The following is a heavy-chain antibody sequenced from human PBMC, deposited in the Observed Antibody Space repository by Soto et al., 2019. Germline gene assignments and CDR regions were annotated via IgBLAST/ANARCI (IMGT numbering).Heavy chain of an antibody. V-gene: IGHV3-30*19. CDR1: GFTSRSYV. J-gene: IGHJ1*01. CDR2: TSYDGSDK. D-gene: IGHD3-16*01. Sequence: ESGGGVVQPGTSLRVSCVGSGFTSRSYVIHWVRQAPGKGLEWVALTSYDGSDKYYGDSVRGRFTISRDNSRNTVDLQMDNLRLEDTALYYCARWGTTGGLDVWGQGTLVSV. CDR3: ARWGTTGGLDV.